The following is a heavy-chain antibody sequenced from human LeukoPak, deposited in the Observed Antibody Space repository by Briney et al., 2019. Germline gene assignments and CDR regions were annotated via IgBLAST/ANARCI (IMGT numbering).Heavy chain of an antibody. CDR2: INCNGNDN. CDR3: AKGTSSTIFGLEFDF. CDR1: GFTFEDYA. D-gene: IGHD3-3*01. V-gene: IGHV3-9*03. Sequence: PGRSLRLSCAASGFTFEDYAMNWVRQAPEKGLEWVASINCNGNDNVYADSVKGRFTISRDNAKKFAFLQMTRLRTEDVALYYCAKGTSSTIFGLEFDFWGQGTLVTVAS. J-gene: IGHJ4*02.